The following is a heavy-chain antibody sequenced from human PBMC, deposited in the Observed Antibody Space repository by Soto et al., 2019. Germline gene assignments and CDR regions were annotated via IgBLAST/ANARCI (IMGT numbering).Heavy chain of an antibody. CDR1: GGSISSSSYY. J-gene: IGHJ4*02. Sequence: SETLSLTCTVSGGSISSSSYYWGWIRQPPGKGLEWIGSIYYSGSTYYNPSLKSRVTISVDTSKNQFSLKLSSVTAADTAVYYCARHQDVLRYLDWLFLFDYWGQGTLVTVSS. CDR3: ARHQDVLRYLDWLFLFDY. D-gene: IGHD3-9*01. V-gene: IGHV4-39*01. CDR2: IYYSGST.